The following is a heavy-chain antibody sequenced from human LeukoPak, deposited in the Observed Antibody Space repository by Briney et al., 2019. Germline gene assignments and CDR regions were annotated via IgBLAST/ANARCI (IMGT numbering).Heavy chain of an antibody. V-gene: IGHV3-30*05. CDR3: ARAPYYDSSGYYDD. CDR2: ISYDGNNK. CDR1: GFTFSSYS. Sequence: GGSLRLSCAASGFTFSSYSMNWVRQAPGKGLEWVAVISYDGNNKYCADSVKGRFTISRDNSKNTLYLQMNSLRAEDTAVYYCARAPYYDSSGYYDDWGQGTLVSVSS. J-gene: IGHJ4*02. D-gene: IGHD3-22*01.